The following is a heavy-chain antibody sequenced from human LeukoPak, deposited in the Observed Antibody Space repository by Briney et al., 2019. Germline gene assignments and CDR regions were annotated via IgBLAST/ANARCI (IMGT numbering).Heavy chain of an antibody. CDR2: IKGDGSEK. V-gene: IGHV3-7*01. CDR1: GFTFSSYW. D-gene: IGHD6-13*01. J-gene: IGHJ5*02. Sequence: GGSLRLSCAASGFTFSSYWMNWVRQVPGKGLEWVANIKGDGSEKYYVDSVKGRFTISRDNAKNSVDLQMNSLGAEDTAVYYCARDRVGYSSSWYGSYNWFDPWGQGTLVTVSS. CDR3: ARDRVGYSSSWYGSYNWFDP.